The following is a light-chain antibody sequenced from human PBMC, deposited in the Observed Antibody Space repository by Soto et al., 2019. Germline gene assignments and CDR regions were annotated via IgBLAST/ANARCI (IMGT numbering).Light chain of an antibody. CDR2: DAS. CDR3: QQYQSSWT. J-gene: IGKJ1*01. V-gene: IGKV1-5*01. Sequence: DIQMTQSPSTLSASVGDRVIITCRASQSISSWLVWYQQKPGKAPNLLIYDASSLESGVPSRFSGSGSGTEFTLTISSLQPDDFATYYCQQYQSSWTFGQGTKVEIK. CDR1: QSISSW.